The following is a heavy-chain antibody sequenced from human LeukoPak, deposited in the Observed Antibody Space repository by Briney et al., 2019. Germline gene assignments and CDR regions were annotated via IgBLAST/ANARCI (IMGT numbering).Heavy chain of an antibody. CDR2: IYPGDSDT. CDR3: ARQRRGSYSIDL. CDR1: GYSFNTYW. V-gene: IGHV5-51*01. D-gene: IGHD1-26*01. J-gene: IGHJ5*02. Sequence: GESPKISCKGSGYSFNTYWIGWVRQMPGKGLEWMGIIYPGDSDTKYSPSFQGQVTISADKSISTAYLQWSSLKASDTAMYYCARQRRGSYSIDLWGQGTLVTVSS.